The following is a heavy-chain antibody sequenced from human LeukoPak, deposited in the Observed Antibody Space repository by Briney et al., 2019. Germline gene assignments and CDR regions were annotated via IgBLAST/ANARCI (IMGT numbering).Heavy chain of an antibody. V-gene: IGHV1-18*04. J-gene: IGHJ6*04. CDR3: ARAQADWGVYYYYYYGMDV. CDR1: GYTFTSYG. Sequence: ASVKVSCKASGYTFTSYGISWVRQAPGQGLEWMGWISAYNGNTNYAQKLQGRVTMTTDTSTRTAYMELRSLRSDDTAVYYGARAQADWGVYYYYYYGMDVWGKGTAVTVSS. CDR2: ISAYNGNT. D-gene: IGHD3-16*01.